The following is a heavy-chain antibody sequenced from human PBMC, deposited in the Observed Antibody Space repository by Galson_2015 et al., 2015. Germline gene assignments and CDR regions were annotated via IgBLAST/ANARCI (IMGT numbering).Heavy chain of an antibody. D-gene: IGHD3-10*01. CDR2: MKPNSGGT. CDR3: ARSSTRGVTPSRYYYYGMNV. Sequence: SVKVSCKASGYTFTDYYMHWVRQAPGQGLEWMGWMKPNSGGTKYAQKFQGWVTMTRDTSISTAYVELSRLKSDDTAVYYCARSSTRGVTPSRYYYYGMNVWGQGTTVTVS. V-gene: IGHV1-2*04. CDR1: GYTFTDYY. J-gene: IGHJ6*02.